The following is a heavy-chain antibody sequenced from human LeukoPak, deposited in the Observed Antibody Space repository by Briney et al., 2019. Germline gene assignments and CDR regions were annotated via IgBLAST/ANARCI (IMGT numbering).Heavy chain of an antibody. V-gene: IGHV3-33*01. D-gene: IGHD2-2*01. CDR2: IWYDGSNK. CDR3: ARRYCSSTNCYSFDS. CDR1: GFTFSSYG. J-gene: IGHJ4*02. Sequence: GRSLRLSCAASGFTFSSYGMHWVRQAPGKGLEWVAVIWYDGSNKYYADSVKGRFTISRDNSKNTLYLQMNSLRAEDTAVYYCARRYCSSTNCYSFDSWGQGTLVTVSS.